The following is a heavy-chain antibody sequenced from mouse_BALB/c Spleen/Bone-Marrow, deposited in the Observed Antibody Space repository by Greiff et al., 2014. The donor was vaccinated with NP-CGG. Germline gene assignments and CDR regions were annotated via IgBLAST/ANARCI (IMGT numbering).Heavy chain of an antibody. CDR3: AREPTVVAGAWFAY. D-gene: IGHD1-1*01. J-gene: IGHJ3*01. V-gene: IGHV2-6-7*01. CDR2: IWGDGST. CDR1: GFSLTGYG. Sequence: QVHVKQSGPGLVAPSQSLSITCTVSGFSLTGYGVNWVRQPPGKGLEWLGMIWGDGSTDYNSALKSRLSISKDNSKSQVFLKMNSLQTDDTARYYCAREPTVVAGAWFAYWGQGTLVTVSA.